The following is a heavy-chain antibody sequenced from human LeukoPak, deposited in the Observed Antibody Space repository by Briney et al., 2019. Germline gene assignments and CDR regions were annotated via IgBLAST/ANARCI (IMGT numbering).Heavy chain of an antibody. CDR2: IYYTGST. D-gene: IGHD5-18*01. CDR1: GGSISNYY. CDR3: ARLDTALSSIQI. V-gene: IGHV4-59*01. J-gene: IGHJ4*02. Sequence: SETLSLTCTVSGGSISNYYWSWIRQPPGKGLEWVGYIYYTGSTNYNPSLKSRVTTSVDTSKNQFSLKLSSVTAADTAVYYCARLDTALSSIQIWGQGTLVTVSS.